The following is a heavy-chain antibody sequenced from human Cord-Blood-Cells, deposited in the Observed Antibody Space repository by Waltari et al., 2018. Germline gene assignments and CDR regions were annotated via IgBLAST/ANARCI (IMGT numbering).Heavy chain of an antibody. CDR2: IRSKDYGGTT. V-gene: IGHV3-49*04. CDR1: GFSFGDYA. CDR3: TRDVNWNYESGWFDP. Sequence: EVQLVESGGGLVQPGRSLRLSCTASGFSFGDYAMSWVRQAPGKGLEWVGFIRSKDYGGTTEYAASVKGRFTISRDDSKSIAYLQMNSLKTEDTAVYYCTRDVNWNYESGWFDPWGQGTLVTVSS. J-gene: IGHJ5*02. D-gene: IGHD1-7*01.